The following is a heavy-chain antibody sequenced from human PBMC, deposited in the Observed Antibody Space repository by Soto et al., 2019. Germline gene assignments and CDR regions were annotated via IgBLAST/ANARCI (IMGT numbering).Heavy chain of an antibody. Sequence: GESLKISCKGSGYSFTRYWIGWVRQMPGKGLEWMGIIYPGDSDTRYSPSFQGQVTISADKSISTAYLQWSSLKASDTAMYYCARGHRSRGYCSSTSCYVAPYNWFDLLGQGTLVTVSS. CDR2: IYPGDSDT. D-gene: IGHD2-2*01. CDR3: ARGHRSRGYCSSTSCYVAPYNWFDL. V-gene: IGHV5-51*01. J-gene: IGHJ5*02. CDR1: GYSFTRYW.